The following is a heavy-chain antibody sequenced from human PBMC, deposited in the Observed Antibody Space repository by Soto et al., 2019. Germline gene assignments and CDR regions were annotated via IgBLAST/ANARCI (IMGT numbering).Heavy chain of an antibody. CDR1: GFTFSTST. Sequence: EVQLVESGAGLVKPGGSLRLSCAASGFTFSTSTMNWVRQAPGQGLEWVSSIGSSGPYIYYAASEKGRFPISRENAKNSLYLQMNCLRAEDTAVYYCARVGSPGYCSGGYCPPPVYWGQGTLVTVSS. CDR3: ARVGSPGYCSGGYCPPPVY. CDR2: IGSSGPYI. J-gene: IGHJ4*02. V-gene: IGHV3-21*02. D-gene: IGHD2-15*01.